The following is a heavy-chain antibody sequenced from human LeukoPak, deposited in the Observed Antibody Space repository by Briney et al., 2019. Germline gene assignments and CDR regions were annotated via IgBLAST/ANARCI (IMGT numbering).Heavy chain of an antibody. CDR1: GYTFTSYD. J-gene: IGHJ4*02. V-gene: IGHV1-8*01. D-gene: IGHD6-13*01. CDR3: ARGSSSWGGDYFDY. Sequence: GASVKVSCKASGYTFTSYDINWVRQATGQGLEWMGWMNPNSGNTGYAQKFQGRVTMTRNTSISTAYMELSSLRSEDTAVYYCARGSSSWGGDYFDYWGQGTLVTVSS. CDR2: MNPNSGNT.